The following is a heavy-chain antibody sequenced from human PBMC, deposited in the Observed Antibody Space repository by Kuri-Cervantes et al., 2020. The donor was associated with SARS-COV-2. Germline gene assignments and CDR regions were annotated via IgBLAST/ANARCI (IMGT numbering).Heavy chain of an antibody. J-gene: IGHJ4*02. CDR2: IKQDDTEY. CDR1: GGSISTGGYY. D-gene: IGHD4-11*01. Sequence: GESLKISCTVSGGSISTGGYYWTWIRQHPGKGLEWVANIKQDDTEYYYVDSVRGRFTISRDNAKNSMYLQMNSLRAEDTAIYYCVRGTEDYSGARSFFDSWGQGTPVTVSS. CDR3: VRGTEDYSGARSFFDS. V-gene: IGHV3-7*03.